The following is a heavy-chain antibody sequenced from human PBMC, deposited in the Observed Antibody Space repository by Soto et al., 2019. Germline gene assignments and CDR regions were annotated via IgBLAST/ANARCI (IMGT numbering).Heavy chain of an antibody. CDR3: ARNRHVSHYYHYYGMDV. CDR1: GGSFSGYY. Sequence: PSETLSLTCAVYGGSFSGYYWSWIRQPPGKGLEWIGEINHSGSTNYNPSLKSRVTISVDTSKNQFSLKLSSVTAADTAVYYCARNRHVSHYYHYYGMDVWGQGTTVTVSS. J-gene: IGHJ6*02. CDR2: INHSGST. V-gene: IGHV4-34*01.